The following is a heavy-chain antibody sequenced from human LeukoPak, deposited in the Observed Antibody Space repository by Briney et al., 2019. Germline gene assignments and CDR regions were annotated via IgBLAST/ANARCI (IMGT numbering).Heavy chain of an antibody. V-gene: IGHV1-69*01. Sequence: SVKVSCKASGVTSSSYAINWERQAPGQGLEWMGGIIPIFGTTDYAQKFQGRVTITADASTRTAYMDLSSLTSQDTAVYFCAKQDVRRILSAAGQRAFTVWGQGTTVTVS. J-gene: IGHJ3*01. CDR3: AKQDVRRILSAAGQRAFTV. CDR1: GVTSSSYA. CDR2: IIPIFGTT. D-gene: IGHD6-13*01.